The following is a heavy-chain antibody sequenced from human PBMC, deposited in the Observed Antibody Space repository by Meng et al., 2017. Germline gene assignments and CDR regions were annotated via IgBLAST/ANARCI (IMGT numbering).Heavy chain of an antibody. CDR1: GGSISISSYY. Sequence: SETLSLTCTVSGGSISISSYYWGWIRQPPGKGLEWIGSIYYSAGTYYNPSLKSRVTISVDTSKIQFSLKLIYVTAADPAVYYSAGAKGTGKVYDYWGQVTLVTVSS. CDR2: IYYSAGT. J-gene: IGHJ4*02. D-gene: IGHD5-18*01. V-gene: IGHV4-39*07. CDR3: AGAKGTGKVYDY.